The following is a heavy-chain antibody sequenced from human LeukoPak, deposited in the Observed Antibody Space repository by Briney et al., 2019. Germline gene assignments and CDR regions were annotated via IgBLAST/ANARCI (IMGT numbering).Heavy chain of an antibody. V-gene: IGHV5-51*01. CDR2: IYPVDSDI. Sequence: HGESLKISCKASGFSFTFTKNWIGWVRQVPGKGLEWMGIIYPVDSDIRYNPSFQGQVTISVDKSISTTYLQRSSLNASDTAIYYCARHLATVTASRQYYYYGMDVWGQGTTVTVSS. CDR1: GFSFTFTKNW. J-gene: IGHJ6*02. CDR3: ARHLATVTASRQYYYYGMDV. D-gene: IGHD4-17*01.